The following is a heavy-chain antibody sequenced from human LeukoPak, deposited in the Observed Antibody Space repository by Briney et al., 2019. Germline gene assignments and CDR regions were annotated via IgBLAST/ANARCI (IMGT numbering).Heavy chain of an antibody. CDR1: GYTFTSYD. J-gene: IGHJ4*02. Sequence: GASVKVSCKASGYTFTSYDINWVRQATGQGLEWMGWMNPNSGNTGYAQKFQGRVTMTRNTSISTAYMELSSLRSEDTAVYYCARGRNVLLWFGELPEDYWGQGTLVTVSS. V-gene: IGHV1-8*01. CDR3: ARGRNVLLWFGELPEDY. D-gene: IGHD3-10*01. CDR2: MNPNSGNT.